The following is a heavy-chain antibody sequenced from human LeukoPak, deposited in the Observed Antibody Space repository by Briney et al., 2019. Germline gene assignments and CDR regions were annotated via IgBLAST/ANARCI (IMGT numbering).Heavy chain of an antibody. Sequence: SESLSLTCTVSGGSISSYYWSWIRQPPGKGLKWIAYIYYSGSTNYNPSLKSRVTISVDTSKNQFSLKVSYVTAADTAVYYCASTWVAVAGTYFDYWGQGTLVTVSS. CDR3: ASTWVAVAGTYFDY. CDR1: GGSISSYY. V-gene: IGHV4-59*08. D-gene: IGHD6-19*01. J-gene: IGHJ4*02. CDR2: IYYSGST.